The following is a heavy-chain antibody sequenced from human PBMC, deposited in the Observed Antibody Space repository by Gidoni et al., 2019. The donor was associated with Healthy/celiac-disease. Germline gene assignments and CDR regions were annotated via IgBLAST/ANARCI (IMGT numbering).Heavy chain of an antibody. CDR1: GFTSSSYA. J-gene: IGHJ4*02. Sequence: EVQLVESGGGLVQPGGSLRLSCSASGFTSSSYAMHWVRQAPGKGLEYVSAISSNGGSTYYADSVKGRFTISRDNSKNTLYLQMSSLRAEDTAVYYCVKDRFVVVVAATGAFDYWGQGTLVTVSS. D-gene: IGHD2-15*01. CDR2: ISSNGGST. CDR3: VKDRFVVVVAATGAFDY. V-gene: IGHV3-64D*06.